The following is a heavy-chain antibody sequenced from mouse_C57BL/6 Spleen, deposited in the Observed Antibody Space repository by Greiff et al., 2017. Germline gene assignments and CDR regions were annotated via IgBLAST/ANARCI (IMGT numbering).Heavy chain of an antibody. CDR2: INPNNGGT. D-gene: IGHD1-1*01. CDR3: ARSNYGTTVYYAMDY. V-gene: IGHV1-26*01. CDR1: GYTFTYYY. Sequence: EVQLQQSGPELVKPGASVKISCKASGYTFTYYYMNWVKQSHGKSLEWIGDINPNNGGTSYNQKFKGKATLTVDKSSSTAYMELRSLTSEDSAVYYCARSNYGTTVYYAMDYWGQGTSVTVSS. J-gene: IGHJ4*01.